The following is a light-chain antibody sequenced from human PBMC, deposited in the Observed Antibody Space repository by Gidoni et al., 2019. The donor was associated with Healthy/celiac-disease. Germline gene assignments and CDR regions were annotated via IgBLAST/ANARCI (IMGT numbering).Light chain of an antibody. J-gene: IGKJ4*01. CDR1: QSVLYSSNNKNY. V-gene: IGKV4-1*01. Sequence: DIVMTQPPDSLAVSLGERATTNCKSSQSVLYSSNNKNYLAWYQQKPGHPPKLLIYWASTRESGVPDRFSGSGSGTDFTLTISSLQAEDVAVYYCQQYYSTPLTFGGGTKVEIK. CDR2: WAS. CDR3: QQYYSTPLT.